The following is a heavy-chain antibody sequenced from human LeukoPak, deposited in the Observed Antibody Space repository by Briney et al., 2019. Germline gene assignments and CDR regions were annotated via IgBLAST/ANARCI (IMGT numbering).Heavy chain of an antibody. CDR2: ISSSSSYI. CDR1: GFTFSSYS. CDR3: AELGITMIEGV. Sequence: GGSLRLSCAASGFTFSSYSMNWVRQAPGKGLEWVSSISSSSSYIYYADSVKGRFTISRDNAKNSLYLQMNSLRAEDTAVYYCAELGITMIEGVWGKGTTVTISS. D-gene: IGHD3-22*01. J-gene: IGHJ6*04. V-gene: IGHV3-21*01.